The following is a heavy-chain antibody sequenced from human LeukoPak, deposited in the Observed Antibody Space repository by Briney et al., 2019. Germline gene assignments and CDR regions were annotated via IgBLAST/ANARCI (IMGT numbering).Heavy chain of an antibody. CDR1: GFTFSSDA. V-gene: IGHV3-23*01. J-gene: IGHJ4*02. D-gene: IGHD6-19*01. Sequence: PGGSLRLSCAASGFTFSSDAMSWVRQAPGKGLEWVSAISGSGGSTYYADSVKGRFTTSRDNSKNTLCLQMNSLRAEDTAVYYCAKEQMMYSSSPFDYWGQGTLVTVSA. CDR2: ISGSGGST. CDR3: AKEQMMYSSSPFDY.